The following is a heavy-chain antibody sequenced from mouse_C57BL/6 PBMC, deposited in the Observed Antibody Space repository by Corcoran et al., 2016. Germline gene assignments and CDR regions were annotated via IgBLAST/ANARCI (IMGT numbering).Heavy chain of an antibody. D-gene: IGHD2-4*01. CDR3: ARWLYDYDWFAY. CDR1: GYTFTDYY. Sequence: EVQLQQSGPELVKPGASVKISCKASGYTFTDYYMNWVKQSHGKSLEWIGDINPNNGGTSYNQKFKGKATLTVDKSSSTAYMELRSLTSEDSAVYYCARWLYDYDWFAYWGQGTLVTVSA. V-gene: IGHV1-26*01. CDR2: INPNNGGT. J-gene: IGHJ3*01.